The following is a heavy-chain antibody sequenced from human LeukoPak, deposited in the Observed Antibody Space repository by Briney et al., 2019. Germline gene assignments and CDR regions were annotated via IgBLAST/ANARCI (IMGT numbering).Heavy chain of an antibody. Sequence: GGSLRLSCAATGFTFSSYAMHWVRQAPGKGLEYVSAISSNGGSTYYANSVKGRFTISRDNSKNTLYLQMGSLRAEDMAVYYCARGLAVIAAAAYYCDYWGQGTLVTVSS. J-gene: IGHJ4*02. V-gene: IGHV3-64*01. D-gene: IGHD6-13*01. CDR3: ARGLAVIAAAAYYCDY. CDR2: ISSNGGST. CDR1: GFTFSSYA.